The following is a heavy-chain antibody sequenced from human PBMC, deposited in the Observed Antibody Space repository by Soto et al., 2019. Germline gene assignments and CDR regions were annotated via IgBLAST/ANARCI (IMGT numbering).Heavy chain of an antibody. CDR1: GYTFTSYD. D-gene: IGHD3-3*01. J-gene: IGHJ5*02. CDR3: ARGQSVLEPPNWFDP. V-gene: IGHV1-8*01. CDR2: MNPNSGNT. Sequence: ASVKVSCKASGYTFTSYDINWVRQATGQGLEWMGWMNPNSGNTGYAQKFQGRVTMTRNTSISTAYMELSSLRSEDTAVYYCARGQSVLEPPNWFDPWGQGTLVTVSS.